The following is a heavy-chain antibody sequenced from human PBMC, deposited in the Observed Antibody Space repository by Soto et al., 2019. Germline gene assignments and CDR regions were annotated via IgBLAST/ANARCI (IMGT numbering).Heavy chain of an antibody. J-gene: IGHJ1*01. CDR3: ARALSSWPSSH. D-gene: IGHD6-13*01. V-gene: IGHV1-69*02. Sequence: QVQLVQSGAEVKKPGSSVKVSCKASGGTFSSYTISWVRQAPGQGLEWMGRIIPILGIANYAQKFQGRVTINADKSTRTAYMELSSLRSEDTAVYYCARALSSWPSSHWGQGTLVTVSS. CDR2: IIPILGIA. CDR1: GGTFSSYT.